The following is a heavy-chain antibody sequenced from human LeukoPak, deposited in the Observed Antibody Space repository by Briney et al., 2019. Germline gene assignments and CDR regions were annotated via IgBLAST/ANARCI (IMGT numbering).Heavy chain of an antibody. Sequence: PGGSLRLSCAASGFTVSSNYMSWVRQAPGKGLEWVSVIYSGGSTYYADSVKGRFTISRDNFKNTLYLQMNSLRAEDTAVYYCARDSNDDYEGLDGMDVWGQGTTVTVSS. J-gene: IGHJ6*02. D-gene: IGHD4-17*01. CDR1: GFTVSSNY. CDR2: IYSGGST. V-gene: IGHV3-66*01. CDR3: ARDSNDDYEGLDGMDV.